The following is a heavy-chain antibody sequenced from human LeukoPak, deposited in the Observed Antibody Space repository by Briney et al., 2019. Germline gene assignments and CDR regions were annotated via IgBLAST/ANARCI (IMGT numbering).Heavy chain of an antibody. Sequence: GGSLRLSCAASGFIFTDYWMYWVRQAPGRGLAWVANIKEDGSEKNYVDSVKGRFTISRDNAKNSLYLQMNSLRAEDTAVYYCARGRFHLDSSVYSSFYHWGHGTLVTVSS. CDR2: IKEDGSEK. CDR3: ARGRFHLDSSVYSSFYH. D-gene: IGHD3-22*01. CDR1: GFIFTDYW. V-gene: IGHV3-7*01. J-gene: IGHJ4*01.